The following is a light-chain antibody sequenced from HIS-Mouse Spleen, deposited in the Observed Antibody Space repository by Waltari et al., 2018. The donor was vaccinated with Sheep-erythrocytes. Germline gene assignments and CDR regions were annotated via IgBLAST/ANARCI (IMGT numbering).Light chain of an antibody. CDR3: SSYTSSSTWV. CDR1: SSDVGGYNY. CDR2: EVS. V-gene: IGLV2-14*01. Sequence: QSALTQPASVSVSPGQSITISCTGTSSDVGGYNYVSWYQQHPGKAPKLMIYEVSNRPSGVSNRFSGSKSGNTASLTISGLQAEDEADYYCSSYTSSSTWVFGGGTK. J-gene: IGLJ3*02.